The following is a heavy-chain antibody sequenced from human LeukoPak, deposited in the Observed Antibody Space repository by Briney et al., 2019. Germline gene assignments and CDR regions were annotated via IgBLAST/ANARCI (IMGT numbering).Heavy chain of an antibody. CDR2: ISWNSGGI. CDR3: AKSDSGSYLGLFDY. CDR1: GFTFDDYA. Sequence: SLRLSCAASGFTFDDYAMHWVRQAPGKGLEWVSGISWNSGGIGYADSVKGRFTISRDNAKNSLYLQMNSLRAEDTALYYCAKSDSGSYLGLFDYWGQGTLVTVSS. J-gene: IGHJ4*02. D-gene: IGHD1-26*01. V-gene: IGHV3-9*01.